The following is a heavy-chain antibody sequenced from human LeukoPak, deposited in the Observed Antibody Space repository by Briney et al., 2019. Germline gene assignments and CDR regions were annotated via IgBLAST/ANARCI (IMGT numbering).Heavy chain of an antibody. CDR2: ISAYNGNT. Sequence: GASVKVSCKASGYTFTSYGISWVRQAPGQGIEWMGWISAYNGNTNYAQKLQGRVTMTTDTSTSTAYMELRSLRSDDTAVYYCARVGGPRNPWNWFDPWGQGTLVTVSS. CDR1: GYTFTSYG. V-gene: IGHV1-18*01. CDR3: ARVGGPRNPWNWFDP. J-gene: IGHJ5*02. D-gene: IGHD1-26*01.